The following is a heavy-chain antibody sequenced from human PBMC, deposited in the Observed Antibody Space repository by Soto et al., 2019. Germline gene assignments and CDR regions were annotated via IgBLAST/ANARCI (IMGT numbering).Heavy chain of an antibody. CDR1: GGSFSGYY. Sequence: SETLSLTCAFYGGSFSGYYWSWIRQPPGKGLEWIGEINHSGSTNYNPSLKSRVTISVDTSKNQFSLKLSSVTAADTAVYYCARGGGRRVLALQIRNWFDPWGQGTLVTVSS. CDR3: ARGGGRRVLALQIRNWFDP. J-gene: IGHJ5*02. V-gene: IGHV4-34*01. CDR2: INHSGST. D-gene: IGHD3-3*02.